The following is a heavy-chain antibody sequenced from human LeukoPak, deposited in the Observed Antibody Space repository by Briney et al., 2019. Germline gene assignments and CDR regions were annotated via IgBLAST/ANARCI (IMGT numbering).Heavy chain of an antibody. CDR2: ISYDGSNK. D-gene: IGHD5-18*01. CDR3: AKRSYSYGSFDY. CDR1: GFTFSSYG. Sequence: PGGSLRLSCAASGFTFSSYGMHWVRQAPGKGLEWVAVISYDGSNKYYADSVKGRFTISRDNSKNTLYLQMNSLRAEDTAVYYCAKRSYSYGSFDYWGQGTLVTVSS. J-gene: IGHJ4*02. V-gene: IGHV3-30*18.